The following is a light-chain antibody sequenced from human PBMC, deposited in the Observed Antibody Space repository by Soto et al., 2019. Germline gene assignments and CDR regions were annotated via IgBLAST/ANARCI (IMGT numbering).Light chain of an antibody. CDR2: EVA. CDR1: SSDVGSYDV. CDR3: CSYAGSTTFWV. Sequence: QSALTQPASVSGSPGQSITISCTGTSSDVGSYDVVSWYQQHPGKAPQLIIYEVALRPSGVSDRFSGSKSGSTASLTISGLQAEDEAHYFCCSYAGSTTFWVFGGGTKLTVL. V-gene: IGLV2-23*02. J-gene: IGLJ3*02.